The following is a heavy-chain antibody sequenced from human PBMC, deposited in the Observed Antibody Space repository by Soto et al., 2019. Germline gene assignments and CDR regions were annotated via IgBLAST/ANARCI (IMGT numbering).Heavy chain of an antibody. D-gene: IGHD5-12*01. J-gene: IGHJ6*03. CDR1: GYTFTSYG. CDR3: ARAATMYYYYYYYMDX. CDR2: ISAYNGNT. Sequence: ASVKVSCKASGYTFTSYGISWVRQAPGQGLEWMGWISAYNGNTNYAQKLQGRVTMTTDTSTSTAYMELRSLRSDDTAVYYCARAATMYYYYYYYMDXWGKGTTVTVSS. V-gene: IGHV1-18*01.